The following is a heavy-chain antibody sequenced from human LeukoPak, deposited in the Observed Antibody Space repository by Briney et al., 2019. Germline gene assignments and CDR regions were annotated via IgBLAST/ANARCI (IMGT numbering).Heavy chain of an antibody. CDR2: IIPIFGIA. J-gene: IGHJ5*02. D-gene: IGHD6-13*01. CDR3: ARGGQQGSSWYSGWFDP. Sequence: GSSVKVSCKASGGTFSSYAISWVRQAPGQGLKWMGRIIPIFGIANYAQKFQGRVTITADKSTSTAYMELSSLRSEDTAVYYCARGGQQGSSWYSGWFDPWGQGTLVTVSS. CDR1: GGTFSSYA. V-gene: IGHV1-69*04.